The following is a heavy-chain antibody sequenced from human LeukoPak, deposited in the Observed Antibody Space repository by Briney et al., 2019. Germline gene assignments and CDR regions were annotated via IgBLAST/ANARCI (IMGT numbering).Heavy chain of an antibody. Sequence: SETLSLTCTVSGGSISSYYWGWIRQPPGKGLEWIGSIYYSGSTYYNPSLKSRVTISVDTSKNQFSLKLSSVTAADTAVYYCARRKSYYYYYMDVWGKGTTVTVSS. V-gene: IGHV4-39*01. CDR3: ARRKSYYYYYMDV. CDR2: IYYSGST. J-gene: IGHJ6*03. CDR1: GGSISSYY.